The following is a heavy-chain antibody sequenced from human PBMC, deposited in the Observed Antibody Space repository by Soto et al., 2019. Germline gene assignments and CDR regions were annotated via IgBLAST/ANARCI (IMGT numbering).Heavy chain of an antibody. J-gene: IGHJ4*02. CDR2: IYPGDSDT. V-gene: IGHV5-51*01. Sequence: GESLKISCKGSGYSFTSYWIGWVRQMPGKGLEWMGIIYPGDSDTRYSPSFQGQVTISADKSISTAYLQWSSLKASDTAMYYCARRNCSSTSCYEGFDYWGQGTLVTVSS. CDR3: ARRNCSSTSCYEGFDY. CDR1: GYSFTSYW. D-gene: IGHD2-2*01.